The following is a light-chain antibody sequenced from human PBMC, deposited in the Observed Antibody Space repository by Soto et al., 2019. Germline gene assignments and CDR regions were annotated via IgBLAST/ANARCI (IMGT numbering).Light chain of an antibody. CDR2: AAS. J-gene: IGKJ1*01. CDR1: QGIRND. Sequence: AILMTQSPSSLSASVGDRVTITCRASQGIRNDLGWYQQKPGKAPKLLIYAASSLQSGVPSRFSGSGSGKDFTLTISSLQPEDFATYYCLQDYNYPWTFGQGTKVEIK. V-gene: IGKV1-6*01. CDR3: LQDYNYPWT.